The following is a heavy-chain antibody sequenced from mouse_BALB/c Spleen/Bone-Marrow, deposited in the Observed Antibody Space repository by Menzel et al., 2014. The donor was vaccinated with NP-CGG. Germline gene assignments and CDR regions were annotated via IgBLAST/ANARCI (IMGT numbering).Heavy chain of an antibody. CDR2: INSNGGST. V-gene: IGHV5-6-2*01. CDR3: ARQRAGTLHDY. Sequence: EVMLVESGGGLVKLGGSLKLSCAASGFTFSSYYMSWVRQTPEKRLELVAAINSNGGSTYYPDTVKGRFTISRDNAKNTLYLQMSSLKSEDTALYYCARQRAGTLHDYWGQGTTLTVSS. J-gene: IGHJ2*01. CDR1: GFTFSSYY. D-gene: IGHD3-3*01.